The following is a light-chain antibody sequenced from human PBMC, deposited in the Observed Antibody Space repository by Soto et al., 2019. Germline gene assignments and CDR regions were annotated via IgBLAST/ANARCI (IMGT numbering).Light chain of an antibody. J-gene: IGKJ1*01. CDR3: QQSYSSWT. V-gene: IGKV1-39*01. CDR2: AAS. Sequence: DIQMTQSPSSLSASVGDRVTIACRASQSISSYLNWYQQKPGKAPKLLINAASSLQSGVPSRFSGSGSGTDFTLTISSLQPEDFATYYCQQSYSSWTFGQGTKVDNK. CDR1: QSISSY.